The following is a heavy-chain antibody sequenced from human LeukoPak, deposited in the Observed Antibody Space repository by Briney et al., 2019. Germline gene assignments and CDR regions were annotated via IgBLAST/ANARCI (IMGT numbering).Heavy chain of an antibody. D-gene: IGHD6-19*01. Sequence: GGSLRLSCAASGFTCSSYAMSWVRQAPGKEREWVSGISGSGGSTYYADSVKGRFTISRDNSKNTLYLQMNSLRAEDTAVYSCAKDDGRIAVAGTYTYWGQGTLVTVSS. V-gene: IGHV3-23*01. CDR2: ISGSGGST. CDR1: GFTCSSYA. J-gene: IGHJ4*02. CDR3: AKDDGRIAVAGTYTY.